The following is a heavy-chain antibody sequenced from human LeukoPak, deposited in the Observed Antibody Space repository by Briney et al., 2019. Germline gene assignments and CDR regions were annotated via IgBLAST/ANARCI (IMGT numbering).Heavy chain of an antibody. Sequence: PGGSLSLSCAASGFTFSTFWMSWVCQAPGKGLEWVANIKEDGSEINYADSVRGRFTIPRDNAKNALYVQMNSLRAEDTAVDYCARGYTCGYWGQGTLVIVSS. D-gene: IGHD5-18*01. CDR1: GFTFSTFW. J-gene: IGHJ4*02. CDR3: ARGYTCGY. CDR2: IKEDGSEI. V-gene: IGHV3-7*04.